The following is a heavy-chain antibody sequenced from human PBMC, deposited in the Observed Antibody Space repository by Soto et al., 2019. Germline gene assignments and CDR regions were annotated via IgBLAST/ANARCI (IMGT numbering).Heavy chain of an antibody. V-gene: IGHV1-18*01. Sequence: QGHLVQSGAEVKKPGASVKVSCKASGYTFTNYDINWVRQSPGQGLEWMGWISTYTGNTNYAQKIQGRVTMTTDTSTSTAYMELRSLRSDDTAVYYCARGYYYGSGRPTPGGMDVWGQGTTVTVSS. J-gene: IGHJ6*02. CDR3: ARGYYYGSGRPTPGGMDV. CDR2: ISTYTGNT. CDR1: GYTFTNYD. D-gene: IGHD3-10*01.